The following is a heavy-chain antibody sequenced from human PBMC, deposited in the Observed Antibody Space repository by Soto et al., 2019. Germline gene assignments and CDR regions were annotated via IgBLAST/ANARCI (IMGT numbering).Heavy chain of an antibody. D-gene: IGHD1-7*01. V-gene: IGHV1-69*01. CDR2: IIPIFGTA. CDR3: ARGSGTNYPYNWFDP. CDR1: GGTFSSYA. J-gene: IGHJ5*02. Sequence: SVKVSFKASGGTFSSYAISWVRHSPGQGLEWMGGIIPIFGTANYAQKFQGRVTITADESTSTAYMELSSLRSEDTAVYYCARGSGTNYPYNWFDPWGQGTLVTVSS.